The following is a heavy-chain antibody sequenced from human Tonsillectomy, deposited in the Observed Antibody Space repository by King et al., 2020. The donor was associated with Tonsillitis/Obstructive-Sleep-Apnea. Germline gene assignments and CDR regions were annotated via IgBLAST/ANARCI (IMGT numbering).Heavy chain of an antibody. J-gene: IGHJ6*03. Sequence: EVQLVESGGGLVKPGGSLRLSCAGSGFTFTNAWMSWVRQAPGKGLEWLGRIKSIADGGTTDYAATVKGRFTISRDDSKNRLYLQVNSLNTEDTAVYYCTTDRITALVLGYYYYMDVWGKGTTVTVSS. CDR1: GFTFTNAW. D-gene: IGHD6-6*01. V-gene: IGHV3-15*01. CDR2: IKSIADGGTT. CDR3: TTDRITALVLGYYYYMDV.